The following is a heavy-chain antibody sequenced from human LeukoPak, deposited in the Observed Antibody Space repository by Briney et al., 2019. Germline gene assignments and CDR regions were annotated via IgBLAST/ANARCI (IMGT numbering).Heavy chain of an antibody. Sequence: SVKVSCKASGGTFSSYAISWVRQAPGQGLEWMGRIIAILGIANYAQKFQGRVTITADKSTSTAYMELSSLRSEDTAVYYCERVYYDFWSGIDYWGQGTLVSVSS. J-gene: IGHJ4*02. CDR1: GGTFSSYA. D-gene: IGHD3-3*01. CDR3: ERVYYDFWSGIDY. V-gene: IGHV1-69*04. CDR2: IIAILGIA.